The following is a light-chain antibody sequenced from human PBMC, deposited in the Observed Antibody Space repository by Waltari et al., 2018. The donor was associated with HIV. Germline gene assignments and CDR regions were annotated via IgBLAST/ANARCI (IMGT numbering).Light chain of an antibody. CDR2: EVT. V-gene: IGLV2-8*01. CDR1: PSDIGRYDF. CDR3: SSYAANNSFVL. Sequence: QSALTQPPSASGPPGQSVTISCTATPSDIGRYDFVSWYQPQPDKVPKLIIYEVTKRPSGVPDRFSGSKSDNTASLTVSGLQTDDEADYYCSSYAANNSFVLFGGGTRLTVL. J-gene: IGLJ2*01.